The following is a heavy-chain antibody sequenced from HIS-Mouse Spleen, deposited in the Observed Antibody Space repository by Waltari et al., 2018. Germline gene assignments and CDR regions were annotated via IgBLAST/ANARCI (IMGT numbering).Heavy chain of an antibody. Sequence: QVQLQESGPGLVKPSQTLSLTCTVSGGSISSGDYSWSWIRQPPGKGLEWIGYIDYSGRTYYTPSLKSRVTISVDTSKNQFSLKLSSVTAADTAVYYCARDMRTAPDYWGQGTLVTVSS. D-gene: IGHD2-21*02. CDR2: IDYSGRT. J-gene: IGHJ4*02. CDR1: GGSISSGDYS. V-gene: IGHV4-30-4*01. CDR3: ARDMRTAPDY.